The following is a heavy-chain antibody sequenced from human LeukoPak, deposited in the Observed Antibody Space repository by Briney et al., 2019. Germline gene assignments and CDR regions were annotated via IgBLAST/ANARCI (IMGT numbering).Heavy chain of an antibody. J-gene: IGHJ4*02. CDR1: GFTVSSNY. V-gene: IGHV3-53*01. D-gene: IGHD1-14*01. Sequence: GGSLRLSCAASGFTVSSNYMSWVRQAPGKGLEWVSVIYSGGSTYYADSVKGRFTISRDNSKNTLSLQMSSLRAEDTAVYYCAKTLARHGTFDYWGQGTLVTVSS. CDR2: IYSGGST. CDR3: AKTLARHGTFDY.